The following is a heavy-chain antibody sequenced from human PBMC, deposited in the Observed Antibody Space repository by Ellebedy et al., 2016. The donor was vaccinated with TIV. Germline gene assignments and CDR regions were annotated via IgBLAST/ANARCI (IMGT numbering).Heavy chain of an antibody. D-gene: IGHD2-2*01. CDR3: ARDRIVVVPAAMVPFDY. Sequence: GGSLRLSCAASGFTFSNAWMSWVRQAPGKGLEWVGRIKSKTDGGTTDYAAPVKGRFTISRDDSKNTLYLQMNSLRAEDTAVYYCARDRIVVVPAAMVPFDYWGQGTLVTVSS. CDR2: IKSKTDGGTT. J-gene: IGHJ4*02. CDR1: GFTFSNAW. V-gene: IGHV3-15*01.